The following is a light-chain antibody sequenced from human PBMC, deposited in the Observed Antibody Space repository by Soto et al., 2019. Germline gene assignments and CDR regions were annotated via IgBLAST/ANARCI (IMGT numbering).Light chain of an antibody. J-gene: IGKJ1*01. V-gene: IGKV3-20*01. CDR1: QRVSND. CDR2: GAS. Sequence: EIVMTQSPATLSVSPGERATLSCRASQRVSNDLAWYQQKPGQAPRLLIYGASSRATGIPDRFSGSGSGTDFTLTISRLEPEDFAVYYCQQYGSSRWTFGQGTKVDIK. CDR3: QQYGSSRWT.